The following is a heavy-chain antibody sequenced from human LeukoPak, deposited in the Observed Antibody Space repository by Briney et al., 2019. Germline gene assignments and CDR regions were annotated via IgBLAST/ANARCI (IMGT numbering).Heavy chain of an antibody. CDR2: ISGSGAST. J-gene: IGHJ4*02. D-gene: IGHD4-17*01. CDR1: GFTFSDYA. V-gene: IGHV3-23*01. CDR3: ARSARGTVTTDY. Sequence: GGSLRLSCAASGFTFSDYAVSWVRQAPGQGLQWVSSISGSGASTYYADSVKGRFTISRDNSKNTLYLQMNSLRAEDTAVYYCARSARGTVTTDYWGQGTLVTVSS.